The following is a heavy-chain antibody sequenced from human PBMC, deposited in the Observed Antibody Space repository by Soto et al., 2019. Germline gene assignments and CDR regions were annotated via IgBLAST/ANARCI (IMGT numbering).Heavy chain of an antibody. CDR3: ARDHSSGWYGPYYYYGMDV. CDR1: GYTFTSYD. V-gene: IGHV1-8*01. CDR2: MNPNSGKT. J-gene: IGHJ6*02. D-gene: IGHD6-19*01. Sequence: QVQLVQSGAEVKKPGASVKVSCKASGYTFTSYDINWGRQATGQGLEWMGWMNPNSGKTGYAQKFQGRVTMTRNTSISTAYMELSSLRSEDTAVYYCARDHSSGWYGPYYYYGMDVWGQGTTVTVSS.